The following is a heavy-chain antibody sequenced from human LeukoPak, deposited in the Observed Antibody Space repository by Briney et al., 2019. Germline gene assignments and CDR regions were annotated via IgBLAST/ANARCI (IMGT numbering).Heavy chain of an antibody. CDR1: GFTFSSYG. CDR3: ANSDSGSYDAFDI. Sequence: GGSLRLSCAASGFTFSSYGMHWVRQAPGKGLEWVAFIRYDGSNKYYADSVKGRFIISRDNSKNTLYLQMNSLRAEDTAVYYCANSDSGSYDAFDIWGQGTMVTVSS. V-gene: IGHV3-30*02. D-gene: IGHD1-26*01. CDR2: IRYDGSNK. J-gene: IGHJ3*02.